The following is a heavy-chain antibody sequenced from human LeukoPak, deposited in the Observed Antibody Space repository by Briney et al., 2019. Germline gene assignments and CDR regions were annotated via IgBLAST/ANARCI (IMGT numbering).Heavy chain of an antibody. V-gene: IGHV3-7*01. CDR1: GFTFSSYW. J-gene: IGHJ4*02. Sequence: GGSLRLSCAASGFTFSSYWMIWVRQAPGKGLEWVANINQDGSARYSVDSVKGRFTISRDNAKNSLYLQMNSLRAEDTAVYYCASKQGDYWGQGTLVTVSS. CDR3: ASKQGDY. CDR2: INQDGSAR.